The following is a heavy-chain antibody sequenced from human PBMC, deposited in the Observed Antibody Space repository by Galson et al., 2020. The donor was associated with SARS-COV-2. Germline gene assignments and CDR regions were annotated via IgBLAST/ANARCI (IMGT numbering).Heavy chain of an antibody. CDR1: GYTFTSFG. CDR2: ISAYNGDT. J-gene: IGHJ5*02. D-gene: IGHD3-22*01. V-gene: IGHV1-18*01. Sequence: ASVKVSCKASGYTFTSFGITWVRQAPGQGLEWMGWISAYNGDTQYTQKLKDGLTLTTDTSTSTAHMELRSLTSDDTAVYFCAKTPKTISGVIVRGWGWLDAWGQGTLVTVSS. CDR3: AKTPKTISGVIVRGWGWLDA.